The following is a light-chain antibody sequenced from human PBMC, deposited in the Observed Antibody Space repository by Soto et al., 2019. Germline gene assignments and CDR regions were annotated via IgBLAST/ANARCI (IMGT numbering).Light chain of an antibody. J-gene: IGKJ2*01. CDR2: GAS. CDR3: QQYGRSPPYT. Sequence: EIVLTQSPGTLSLSPGERATLSCRASQTVNIDYLAWYQQKPGQAPRLLIYGASTRATGIADRFSGSGSGTDFTLTLRRLEPEDFAVYYCQQYGRSPPYTFGQGTKVEIK. V-gene: IGKV3-20*01. CDR1: QTVNIDY.